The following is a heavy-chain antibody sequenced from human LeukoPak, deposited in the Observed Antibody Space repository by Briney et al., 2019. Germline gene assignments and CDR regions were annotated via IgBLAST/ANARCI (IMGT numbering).Heavy chain of an antibody. CDR2: ISSNGDIT. CDR1: GFTFSDYA. J-gene: IGHJ3*02. CDR3: ARGPQPYDDSGSRAFDI. D-gene: IGHD4-17*01. V-gene: IGHV3-64*01. Sequence: PGGSLRLSCAASGFTFSDYAMHWVRQAPGKGLEYASTISSNGDITYYANSVKGRFTISRDNYKNTLFLQLGSLRAEDMAVYYCARGPQPYDDSGSRAFDIWGQGAMVTVSS.